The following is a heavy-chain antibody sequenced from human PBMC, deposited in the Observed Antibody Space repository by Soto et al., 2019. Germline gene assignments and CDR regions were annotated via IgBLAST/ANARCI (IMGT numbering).Heavy chain of an antibody. CDR2: ISGSGGST. J-gene: IGHJ6*02. CDR1: GFTFSSYA. CDR3: AKGGVCFGAGMDV. D-gene: IGHD3-10*01. Sequence: EVQLLESGGGLVQPGGSLRLSCAASGFTFSSYAMSWVRQAPGKGLEWVSAISGSGGSTYYADSVKGRFTISRDNSKNSLYLQMNSLRAEDTAVYYCAKGGVCFGAGMDVWGQGTTVTVSS. V-gene: IGHV3-23*01.